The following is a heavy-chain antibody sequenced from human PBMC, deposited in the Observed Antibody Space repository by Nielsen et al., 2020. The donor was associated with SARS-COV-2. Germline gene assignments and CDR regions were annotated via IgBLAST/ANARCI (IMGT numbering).Heavy chain of an antibody. J-gene: IGHJ6*02. D-gene: IGHD6-6*01. CDR3: ARGPYSSSFYYYYGMDV. CDR1: GYTFTSYG. Sequence: ASVKVSCKASGYTFTSYGISWVRQAPGQGLEWMGWISAYNGNTNYAQKLQGRVTMTTDTSTSTAYMELRSLRSDDTAVYYCARGPYSSSFYYYYGMDVWGQGTTVTVSS. V-gene: IGHV1-18*04. CDR2: ISAYNGNT.